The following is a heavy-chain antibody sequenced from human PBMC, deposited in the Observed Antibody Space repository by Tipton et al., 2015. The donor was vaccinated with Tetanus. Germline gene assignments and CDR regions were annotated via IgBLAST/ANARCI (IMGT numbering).Heavy chain of an antibody. Sequence: SLRLSCATSGFTFSSHAMNWVRQAPGKGLEWVSAISGSGGSTQYADSVKGRFTISRDNAKNSLYLQMNSLRAEDTAVYYCARMPWYSGSYGGGEYWGQGTLVTVSS. CDR2: ISGSGGST. J-gene: IGHJ4*02. CDR1: GFTFSSHA. CDR3: ARMPWYSGSYGGGEY. D-gene: IGHD1-26*01. V-gene: IGHV3-21*01.